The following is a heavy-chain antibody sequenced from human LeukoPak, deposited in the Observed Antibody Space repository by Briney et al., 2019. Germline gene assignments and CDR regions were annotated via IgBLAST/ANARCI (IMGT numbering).Heavy chain of an antibody. Sequence: GGSLRLSCAASGFTFSSYAMSWVRQAPGKGLEWVAVIWYDGSNKYYADSVKGRFTISRDNSKNTLYLQMNSLRAEDTAVYYCAREHLAYCGGDCYGYYFDYWGQGTLVTVSS. J-gene: IGHJ4*02. CDR3: AREHLAYCGGDCYGYYFDY. CDR1: GFTFSSYA. V-gene: IGHV3-33*08. CDR2: IWYDGSNK. D-gene: IGHD2-21*02.